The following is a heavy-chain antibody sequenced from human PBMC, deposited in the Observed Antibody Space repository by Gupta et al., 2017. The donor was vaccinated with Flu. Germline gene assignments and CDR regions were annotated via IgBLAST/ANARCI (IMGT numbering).Heavy chain of an antibody. V-gene: IGHV3-7*01. Sequence: EERLVESGGGLVQWGGSLRLSCAPSRINFSRSWMTWVRQAPGKGLEWVANIKEDGSVKNYVDSVKGRFTISRDNAKNSLYLQMNSLRVEDTAVDYWARDNGYNQFDYWGQGTLVTVSS. CDR2: IKEDGSVK. D-gene: IGHD5-12*01. CDR3: ARDNGYNQFDY. CDR1: RINFSRSW. J-gene: IGHJ4*02.